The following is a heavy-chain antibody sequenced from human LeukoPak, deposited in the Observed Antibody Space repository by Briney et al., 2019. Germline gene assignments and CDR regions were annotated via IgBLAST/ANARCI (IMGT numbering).Heavy chain of an antibody. D-gene: IGHD3-3*02. V-gene: IGHV3-30*03. CDR2: ISYDGSNK. CDR1: GFTLSNYG. Sequence: PGGSLRLSCAASGFTLSNYGIHWVRQAPGMGLEWVAVISYDGSNKYYADSVKGRFTISRDNSKNTLYLQMNSLRAEDTAVYYCARTFSRARAFDIWGQGTMVTVSS. J-gene: IGHJ3*02. CDR3: ARTFSRARAFDI.